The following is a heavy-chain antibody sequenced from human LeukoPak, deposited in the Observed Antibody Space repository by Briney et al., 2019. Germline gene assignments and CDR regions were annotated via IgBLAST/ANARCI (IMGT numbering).Heavy chain of an antibody. CDR2: IYGSGST. D-gene: IGHD1-20*01. J-gene: IGHJ4*02. CDR3: AREAGNWNDELGVNY. V-gene: IGHV4-59*01. CDR1: GGSISSYY. Sequence: SETLSLTCTVSGGSISSYYWSWIRQPPGKGLEWIGHIYGSGSTNYNPSLKSRVTLSVDTSKNQFSLKLSSVTAADTAVYYCAREAGNWNDELGVNYWGQGTLVTVSS.